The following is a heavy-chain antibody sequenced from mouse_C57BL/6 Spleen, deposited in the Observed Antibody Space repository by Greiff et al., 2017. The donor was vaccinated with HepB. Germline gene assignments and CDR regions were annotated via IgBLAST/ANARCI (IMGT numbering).Heavy chain of an antibody. V-gene: IGHV1-69*01. D-gene: IGHD2-1*01. Sequence: VQLQQPGAELVMPGASVKLSCKASGYTFTSYWMHWVKQRPGQGLEWIGEIDPSDSYTNYNQKFKGKSTLTVDKSSSTAYMQLSSLTSEDSAVYYCATHYYGNYFDYWGQGTTLTVSS. CDR2: IDPSDSYT. CDR3: ATHYYGNYFDY. J-gene: IGHJ2*01. CDR1: GYTFTSYW.